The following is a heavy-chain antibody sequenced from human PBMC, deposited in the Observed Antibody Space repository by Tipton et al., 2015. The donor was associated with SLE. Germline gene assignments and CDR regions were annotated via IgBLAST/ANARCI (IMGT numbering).Heavy chain of an antibody. Sequence: TLSLTCTVSGGSIRSHYWSWIRQPPGKGLEWIGYIYYSGSTNYNPSLKSRVTISVDTSKNQFSLKLSSVTAADTAVYYCARWGGYCGGDCYSYWGQGTLVTVSS. CDR2: IYYSGST. CDR3: ARWGGYCGGDCYSY. CDR1: GGSIRSHY. J-gene: IGHJ4*02. V-gene: IGHV4-59*11. D-gene: IGHD2-21*01.